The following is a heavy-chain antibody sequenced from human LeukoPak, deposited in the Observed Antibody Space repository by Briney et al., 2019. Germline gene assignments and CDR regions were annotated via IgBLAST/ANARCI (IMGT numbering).Heavy chain of an antibody. CDR1: GGSISSSSYH. CDR3: ATSGWYLLPGIY. V-gene: IGHV4-39*01. CDR2: FYYSGNT. J-gene: IGHJ4*02. Sequence: SSETLSLTCTVSGGSISSSSYHWGWIRQPPGKGLEWIASFYYSGNTYYNPSLKSRVSISVDTSKNQFSLKLSSVTAADTAVFYCATSGWYLLPGIYWGQGTLVTVSS. D-gene: IGHD6-19*01.